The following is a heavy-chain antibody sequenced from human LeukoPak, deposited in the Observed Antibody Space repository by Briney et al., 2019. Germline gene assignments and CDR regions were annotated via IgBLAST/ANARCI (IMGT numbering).Heavy chain of an antibody. CDR2: IWYDGSNK. CDR1: GFTFSSYG. V-gene: IGHV3-33*01. D-gene: IGHD6-19*01. CDR3: AGTSGWYEPIDY. Sequence: GGSLRLSCAASGFTFSSYGMHWVRQAPGKGLEWVAVIWYDGSNKYYADSVKGRFTISRDNSKNTLYLQMNSLRAEDTAVYYCAGTSGWYEPIDYWGQGTLVTVSS. J-gene: IGHJ4*02.